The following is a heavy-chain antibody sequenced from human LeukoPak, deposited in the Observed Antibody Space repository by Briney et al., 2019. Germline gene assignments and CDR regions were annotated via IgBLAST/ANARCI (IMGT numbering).Heavy chain of an antibody. CDR2: ISASGGTT. CDR1: GFTFSSYA. J-gene: IGHJ4*01. D-gene: IGHD5/OR15-5a*01. V-gene: IGHV3-23*01. CDR3: AKDRGYSVFPTFDC. Sequence: GSPRLSCAASGFTFSSYAMTWVCQAPGKGLEWVSVISASGGTTYYADSVKGRFTISRDNSKNTLYLQMSSLRAEDTAVYYCAKDRGYSVFPTFDCWGQRSLVTVSS.